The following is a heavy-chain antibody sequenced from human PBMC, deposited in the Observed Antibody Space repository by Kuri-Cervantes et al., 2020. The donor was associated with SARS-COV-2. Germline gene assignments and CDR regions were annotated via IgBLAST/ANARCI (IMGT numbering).Heavy chain of an antibody. D-gene: IGHD3-16*01. Sequence: GGSLRLSCAASGFTFSNAWMSWVRQAPGKGLEWVGNIKQDGSEKNYVDSVEGRFIISRDNAKNSLYLQMDRLRVDDTAVYYCARGGGVGYDSWGQGTLVTVSS. CDR2: IKQDGSEK. CDR1: GFTFSNAW. J-gene: IGHJ4*02. V-gene: IGHV3-7*01. CDR3: ARGGGVGYDS.